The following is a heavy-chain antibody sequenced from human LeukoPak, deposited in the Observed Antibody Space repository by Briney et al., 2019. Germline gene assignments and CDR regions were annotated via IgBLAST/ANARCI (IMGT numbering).Heavy chain of an antibody. J-gene: IGHJ4*02. V-gene: IGHV3-11*01. Sequence: GGSLRLSCAASGFTFSDYYMSCIRQAPGKGLECVSYISSSGSTIYYADSVKGRFTISRDNAKNSLYLQMNSLRAEDTAVYYCARDRDSSGWYYSYFDSWGQGTLVTVSS. CDR1: GFTFSDYY. CDR2: ISSSGSTI. D-gene: IGHD6-19*01. CDR3: ARDRDSSGWYYSYFDS.